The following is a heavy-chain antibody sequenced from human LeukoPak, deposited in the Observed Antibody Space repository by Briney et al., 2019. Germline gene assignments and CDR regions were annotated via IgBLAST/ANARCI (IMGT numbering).Heavy chain of an antibody. CDR3: TTDTRIQLWSDDAFDI. D-gene: IGHD5-18*01. CDR1: GFTFGNAW. J-gene: IGHJ3*02. V-gene: IGHV3-15*01. Sequence: GGSLRLSCAASGFTFGNAWMSWVRQAPGKGLEWVGRIKSKTDGGTTDYAAPVKGRFTISRDDSKNTLYLQMNSLKTEDTAVYYCTTDTRIQLWSDDAFDIWGQGTMVTVSS. CDR2: IKSKTDGGTT.